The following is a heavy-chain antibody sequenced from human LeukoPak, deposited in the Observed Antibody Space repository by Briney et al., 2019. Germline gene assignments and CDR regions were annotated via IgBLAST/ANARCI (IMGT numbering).Heavy chain of an antibody. CDR2: IKQDGSEK. CDR1: GFTFSSYW. V-gene: IGHV3-7*01. CDR3: ASPEGFDY. Sequence: GGPLRLSCAASGFTFSSYWMSWVPQAPGKGLEWVANIKQDGSEKYYVDSVKGRFTISSDNAKHSLYPQMHTQRPEHAAVYYGASPEGFDYWGQGTLVTVSS. J-gene: IGHJ4*02.